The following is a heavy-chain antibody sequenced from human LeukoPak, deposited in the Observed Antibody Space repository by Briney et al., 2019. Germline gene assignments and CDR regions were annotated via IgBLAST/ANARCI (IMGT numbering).Heavy chain of an antibody. J-gene: IGHJ3*02. CDR3: ARAEGYSSSWYSHAFDI. Sequence: GGSLRLSCAASGFTFSSYWMSWVRQAPGKGLEWVANIKQDRSEKYYVDSVKGRFTISRDNAKNSLYLQMNSLRAEDTAVYYCARAEGYSSSWYSHAFDIWGQGTMVTVSS. V-gene: IGHV3-7*01. CDR1: GFTFSSYW. D-gene: IGHD6-13*01. CDR2: IKQDRSEK.